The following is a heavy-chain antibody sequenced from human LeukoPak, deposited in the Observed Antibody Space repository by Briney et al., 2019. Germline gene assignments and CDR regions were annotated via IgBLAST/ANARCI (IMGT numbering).Heavy chain of an antibody. D-gene: IGHD3-3*01. CDR3: ARVRFLEWSPDDYYYYMDV. Sequence: GASVKVSCKVSGYTLTELSMHWVRQAPGQGLEWMGRIIPIFGTANYAQKFQGRVTITTDESTSTAYMELSSLRSEDTAVYYCARVRFLEWSPDDYYYYMDVWGKGTTVTVSS. CDR2: IIPIFGTA. J-gene: IGHJ6*03. CDR1: GYTLTELS. V-gene: IGHV1-69*05.